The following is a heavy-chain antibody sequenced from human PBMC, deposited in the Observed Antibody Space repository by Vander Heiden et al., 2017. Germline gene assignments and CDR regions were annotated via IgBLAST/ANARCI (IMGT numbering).Heavy chain of an antibody. V-gene: IGHV3-73*02. D-gene: IGHD2-21*02. CDR1: GFTFSGSN. CDR2: IGSKAHNYAT. J-gene: IGHJ4*02. Sequence: EVQLVESGGGLVQPGGSLKLSCAVSGFTFSGSNIHWVRQASGKGLEWVGLIGSKAHNYATAYTASVKGSFTISRDDSKDTAYLQMNSLKTEDTAVYYCCEYCAGDCHPSGYWGQGTLVTVSS. CDR3: CEYCAGDCHPSGY.